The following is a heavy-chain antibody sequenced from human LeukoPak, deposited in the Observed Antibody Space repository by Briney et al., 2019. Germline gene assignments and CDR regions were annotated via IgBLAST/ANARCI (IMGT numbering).Heavy chain of an antibody. CDR1: GASIIDYY. V-gene: IGHV4-59*08. J-gene: IGHJ5*02. D-gene: IGHD1-26*01. CDR3: ARHLTMSGSYPFDP. Sequence: SETLSLTCTVSGASIIDYYWSWIRQPPGKGLEWIGYIFYSGNTNHNPSLKSRVTISIDTSKQQISLELSSVTAADTAVYYCARHLTMSGSYPFDPWGQGTLVTVSS. CDR2: IFYSGNT.